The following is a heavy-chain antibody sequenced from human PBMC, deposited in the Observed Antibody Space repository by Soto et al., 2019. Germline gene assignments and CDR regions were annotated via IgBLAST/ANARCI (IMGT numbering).Heavy chain of an antibody. J-gene: IGHJ4*02. V-gene: IGHV3-23*01. CDR1: GFTFSSYA. CDR2: ISGSGGRT. CDR3: AILAARHVAFGFDY. D-gene: IGHD6-6*01. Sequence: EVQLLESGGGLVQPGGSLRLSCAASGFTFSSYAMSWVRQAPGKGLEWVSAISGSGGRTYYADSVKGRFTISRDNYTNTLSLQMNSLSAEDTAVYYCAILAARHVAFGFDYWGQGTLVTV.